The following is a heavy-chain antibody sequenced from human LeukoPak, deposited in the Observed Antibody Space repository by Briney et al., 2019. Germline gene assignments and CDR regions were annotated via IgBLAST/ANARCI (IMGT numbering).Heavy chain of an antibody. Sequence: GGSLRLSCAASGFTFNIYAMSWVRQAPGKGLEWVSGISGSGGNTNYADSVKGRFTISRDNSKNTLYLQMNSLRGEDTAVYYCARDYYDSLTGYYSSFDYWGQGTLVTVSS. CDR1: GFTFNIYA. V-gene: IGHV3-23*01. J-gene: IGHJ4*02. CDR2: ISGSGGNT. CDR3: ARDYYDSLTGYYSSFDY. D-gene: IGHD3-9*01.